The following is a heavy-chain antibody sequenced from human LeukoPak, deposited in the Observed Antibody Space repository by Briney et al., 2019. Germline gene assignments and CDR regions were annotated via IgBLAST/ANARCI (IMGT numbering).Heavy chain of an antibody. D-gene: IGHD4-11*01. V-gene: IGHV3-30*18. CDR1: GFTFSSYA. Sequence: GGSLRLSCAASGFTFSSYAMSWVRQAPGKGLEWVAVISYDGSNKYYADSVKGRFTISRDNSKNTLYLQMNSLRAEDTAVYYCAKDMSAFSNTVTTFLRCRYWGQGTLVTVSS. J-gene: IGHJ4*02. CDR3: AKDMSAFSNTVTTFLRCRY. CDR2: ISYDGSNK.